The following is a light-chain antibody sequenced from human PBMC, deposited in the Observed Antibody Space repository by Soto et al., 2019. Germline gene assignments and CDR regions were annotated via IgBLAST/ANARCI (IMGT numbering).Light chain of an antibody. Sequence: SYVLTQPSSVSVAPGQTARIPCGGDNIGTKSVHWYRQRPGQAPVLVVYDDTSRPSGTPDRVSGSNSGNTATLTISRVEAGDEADYYCQVWDSDSEHDVFGGGTKLTVL. V-gene: IGLV3-21*02. CDR1: NIGTKS. J-gene: IGLJ1*01. CDR2: DDT. CDR3: QVWDSDSEHDV.